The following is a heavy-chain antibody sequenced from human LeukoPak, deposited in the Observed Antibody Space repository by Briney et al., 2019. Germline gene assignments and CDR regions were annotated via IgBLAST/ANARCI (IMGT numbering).Heavy chain of an antibody. Sequence: GGSLRLSCAASGFTFSSYAMSWVRQAPGKGLEWVSAISGSGGSTYYADSVNGRFTISRDNSKNTLYLQMNSLRAEDTAVYYCATWDIVVVVAATRGPFDYWGQGTLVTVSS. CDR1: GFTFSSYA. J-gene: IGHJ4*02. CDR2: ISGSGGST. CDR3: ATWDIVVVVAATRGPFDY. D-gene: IGHD2-15*01. V-gene: IGHV3-23*01.